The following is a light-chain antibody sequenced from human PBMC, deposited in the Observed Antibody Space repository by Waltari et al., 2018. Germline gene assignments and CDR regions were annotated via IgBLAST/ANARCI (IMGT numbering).Light chain of an antibody. V-gene: IGLV1-44*01. J-gene: IGLJ2*01. CDR3: AAWDDRLKGVV. Sequence: QSVLTQPPSASGTPGQRVTISCSGTGFNMGSNSVSWSQQLPGSAPKLLIYSNDQRPSGVPDRISASKSGTSASLAISGLQSADEALYYCAAWDDRLKGVVFGGGTKVTVL. CDR2: SND. CDR1: GFNMGSNS.